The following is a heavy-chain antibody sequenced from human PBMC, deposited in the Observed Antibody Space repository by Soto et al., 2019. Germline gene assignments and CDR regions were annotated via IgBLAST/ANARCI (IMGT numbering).Heavy chain of an antibody. CDR3: AREIYDDYDSSGFAH. V-gene: IGHV3-74*01. D-gene: IGHD3-22*01. J-gene: IGHJ4*02. Sequence: PGGSLRLSCAASAFTFKNHWMHWVRQVPGKGPVWVSRINGDGSFTSYADAVKGRFTISRDNAKNTLSLQMNSLRAEDTAVYYCAREIYDDYDSSGFAHWGQGTLVPVSS. CDR1: AFTFKNHW. CDR2: INGDGSFT.